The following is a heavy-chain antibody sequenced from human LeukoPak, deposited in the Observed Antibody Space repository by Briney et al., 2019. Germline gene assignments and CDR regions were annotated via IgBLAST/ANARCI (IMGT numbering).Heavy chain of an antibody. V-gene: IGHV3-30*03. CDR1: GFTFSSYV. D-gene: IGHD3-10*01. CDR3: ARSMLRGVYYYYYGMDV. J-gene: IGHJ6*02. CDR2: ILYDGSNK. Sequence: PGRSLRLSCAASGFTFSSYVMHWVRQAPGKGLEWVAVILYDGSNKYYADSVKGRFTISRDNSKNMLYLQMNSLRAEDTAVYYCARSMLRGVYYYYYGMDVWGQGTTVTVSS.